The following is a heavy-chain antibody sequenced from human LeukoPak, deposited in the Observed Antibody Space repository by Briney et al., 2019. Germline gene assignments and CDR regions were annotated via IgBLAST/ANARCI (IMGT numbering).Heavy chain of an antibody. CDR2: ISGSGGST. V-gene: IGHV3-23*01. CDR1: GGSISSYY. Sequence: ETLSLTCTVSGGSISSYYWSWVRQAPGKGLEWVSAISGSGGSTYYADSVKGRFTISRDNSKNTLYLQMNSLRAEDTAVYYCAKDRRYSYGPTDYWGQGTLVTVSS. CDR3: AKDRRYSYGPTDY. J-gene: IGHJ4*02. D-gene: IGHD5-18*01.